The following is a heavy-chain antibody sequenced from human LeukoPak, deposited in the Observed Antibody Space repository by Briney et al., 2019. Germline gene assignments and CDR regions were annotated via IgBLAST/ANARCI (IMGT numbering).Heavy chain of an antibody. J-gene: IGHJ5*01. V-gene: IGHV1-2*02. CDR2: INPNSGGT. Sequence: ASVKVSCKASGYTFTGYYMHWVRQAPGQGLEWMGWINPNSGGTNYAQKFQGRVTMTRDTSISTAYMELSRLRSDDTAVYFCARDQEHCSGTSCYPYWYDSWGQGILVTVSS. CDR1: GYTFTGYY. D-gene: IGHD2-2*01. CDR3: ARDQEHCSGTSCYPYWYDS.